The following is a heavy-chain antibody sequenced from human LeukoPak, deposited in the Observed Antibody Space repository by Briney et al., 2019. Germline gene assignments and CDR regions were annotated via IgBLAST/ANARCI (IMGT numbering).Heavy chain of an antibody. CDR3: AKSMVLELPFYFNY. J-gene: IGHJ4*02. CDR1: GFTFSSYA. V-gene: IGHV3-23*01. D-gene: IGHD1-7*01. Sequence: QAGGSLRLSCAASGFTFSSYAMGWVRQAPGKGLEWVSAISGSGGSTYYADSVKGRFTISRDNSKNTLYLQMNSLRAEDTAVYYCAKSMVLELPFYFNYWGQGTLVTVPS. CDR2: ISGSGGST.